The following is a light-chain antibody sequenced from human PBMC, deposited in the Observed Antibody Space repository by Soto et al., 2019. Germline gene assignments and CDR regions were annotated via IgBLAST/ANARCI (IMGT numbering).Light chain of an antibody. CDR3: CSYTTTSSYV. CDR1: SSDVGGYTY. CDR2: EVN. V-gene: IGLV2-14*01. J-gene: IGLJ1*01. Sequence: QSALTQPRSVSGSPGQSVTISCTGTSSDVGGYTYVSWYQQHPGKAPKLIIYEVNNRPSGISNRFSGSKSGNTASLTISGLQADDEADYYCCSYTTTSSYVFGTGTKVTVL.